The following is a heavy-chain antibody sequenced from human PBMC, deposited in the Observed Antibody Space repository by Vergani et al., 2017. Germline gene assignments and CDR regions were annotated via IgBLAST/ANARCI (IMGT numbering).Heavy chain of an antibody. D-gene: IGHD2-15*01. Sequence: QVQLQQWGAGLLKPSETLSLTCAVYGGSFSGYYWSWIRQPPGKGLEWIGEIKHSGSTNYNPSLNSRVTISVDTSKNKFTLKLSSVTAADTAVYYCATRYCSGGSCYPSLNYWGQGTLVTVSS. J-gene: IGHJ4*02. CDR3: ATRYCSGGSCYPSLNY. CDR2: IKHSGST. V-gene: IGHV4-34*01. CDR1: GGSFSGYY.